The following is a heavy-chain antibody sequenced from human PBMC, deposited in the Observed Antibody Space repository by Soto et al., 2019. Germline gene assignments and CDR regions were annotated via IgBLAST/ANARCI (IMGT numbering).Heavy chain of an antibody. CDR1: GGSIDDYS. CDR2: IYHSGST. J-gene: IGHJ4*02. V-gene: IGHV4-30-2*01. CDR3: ARGGVDYYDSSGYYFSPYYFDY. D-gene: IGHD3-22*01. Sequence: SETLSLTCAVSGGSIDDYSWSWIRQPPGKGLEWIGYIYHSGSTYYNPSLKSRVTISVDRSKNQFSLKLSSVTAADTAVYYCARGGVDYYDSSGYYFSPYYFDYWGQGTLVTVSS.